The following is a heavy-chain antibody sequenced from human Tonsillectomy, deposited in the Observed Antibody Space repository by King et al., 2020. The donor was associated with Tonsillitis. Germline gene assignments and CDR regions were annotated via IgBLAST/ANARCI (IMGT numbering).Heavy chain of an antibody. D-gene: IGHD2-21*02. CDR1: GGFISSGDSF. J-gene: IGHJ3*01. CDR2: IHYSGTT. V-gene: IGHV4-30-4*01. Sequence: MQLQESGPGLVKPSQTLSLICNVSGGFISSGDSFWSWIRQPPGKGPEWIGYIHYSGTTYFNPSLKSRVTISIDTSKNHFSLNLSSVTAADTAVYYCATGGVTLHDVFDVWGQGTLVTVSS. CDR3: ATGGVTLHDVFDV.